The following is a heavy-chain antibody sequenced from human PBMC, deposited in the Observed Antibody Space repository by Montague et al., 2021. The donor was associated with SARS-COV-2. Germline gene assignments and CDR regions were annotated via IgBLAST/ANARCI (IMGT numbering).Heavy chain of an antibody. CDR3: ARHYYGSGSYYLGEFDY. CDR2: IYYSGST. D-gene: IGHD3-10*01. CDR1: GGSISSSSYY. V-gene: IGHV4-39*01. J-gene: IGHJ4*02. Sequence: SETRSLTCTVSGGSISSSSYYWGWIRQPPGKGLEWIGSIYYSGSTYYNPSLKSRVTISVDTSKNQLSLKLSSMTAADTAVYYCARHYYGSGSYYLGEFDYGGQGTLVTVSS.